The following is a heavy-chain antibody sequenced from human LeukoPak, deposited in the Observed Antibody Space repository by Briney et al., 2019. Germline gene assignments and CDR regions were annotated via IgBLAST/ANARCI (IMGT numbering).Heavy chain of an antibody. Sequence: GGSLRLSCAASEFTFSSYAMSWVRQAPGKGLEWVSAISGSGGSTYYADSVKGRFTISRDNAKNSLYLQMNSLRAEDTAVYYCVRDNPRCCGVVPANIDDYWGQGTLVTVSS. D-gene: IGHD2-15*01. CDR3: VRDNPRCCGVVPANIDDY. CDR1: EFTFSSYA. CDR2: ISGSGGST. J-gene: IGHJ4*02. V-gene: IGHV3-23*01.